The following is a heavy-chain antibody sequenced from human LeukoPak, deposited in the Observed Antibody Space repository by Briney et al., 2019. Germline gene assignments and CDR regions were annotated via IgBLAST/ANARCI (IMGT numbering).Heavy chain of an antibody. D-gene: IGHD6-19*01. Sequence: ASVMVSCKASGYTFTGYYMHWVRQAPGQGLEWMGWINPNSGDTNYAQKFQGWVSMTRDTSISTAYMELSRLKSDNTAVYYCAREGGLAVAGTGYYYYGMDVWGQGTTVIVSS. CDR3: AREGGLAVAGTGYYYYGMDV. V-gene: IGHV1-2*04. CDR2: INPNSGDT. CDR1: GYTFTGYY. J-gene: IGHJ6*02.